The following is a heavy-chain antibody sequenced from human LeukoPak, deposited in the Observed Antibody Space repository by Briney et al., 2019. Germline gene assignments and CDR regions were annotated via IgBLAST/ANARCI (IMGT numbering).Heavy chain of an antibody. V-gene: IGHV5-51*01. CDR1: GYSFASYW. CDR3: ATTTTRGIPHYFDY. Sequence: GESLKISCKGSGYSFASYWIVWVRQMPGKGLECMGIIYPGDSDTRYRPSFQGQVTISADKSTSTAYLQWSGLKTSDTAMYYCATTTTRGIPHYFDYWGQGTLVTVSS. J-gene: IGHJ4*02. D-gene: IGHD1-1*01. CDR2: IYPGDSDT.